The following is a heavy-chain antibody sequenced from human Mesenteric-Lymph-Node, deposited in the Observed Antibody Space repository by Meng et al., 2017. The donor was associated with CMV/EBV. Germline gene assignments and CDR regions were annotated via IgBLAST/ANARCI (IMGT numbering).Heavy chain of an antibody. V-gene: IGHV3-7*03. CDR1: GFTFSSFW. D-gene: IGHD2-2*01. CDR2: IKQDGSEK. Sequence: GESLKISCAASGFTFSSFWMTWVRQAPGKGLQWVANIKQDGSEKAYVDSVKGRFTISRDISKNTLNLQMNSLRPEDTAVYYCAVPAAAGLSYYFGMDVWGQGTTVTVSS. CDR3: AVPAAAGLSYYFGMDV. J-gene: IGHJ6*02.